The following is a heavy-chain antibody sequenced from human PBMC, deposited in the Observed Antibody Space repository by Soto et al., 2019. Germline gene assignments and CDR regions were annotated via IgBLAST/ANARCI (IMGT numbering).Heavy chain of an antibody. CDR1: GFTFSDHY. V-gene: IGHV3-72*01. D-gene: IGHD1-26*01. J-gene: IGHJ3*02. CDR2: IRSRPNSYTT. Sequence: EVQLVESGGGLVQPGGSLRLSCAASGFTFSDHYIDWVRQAPGKGLEWVARIRSRPNSYTTEYAASVKGRFIISRDDSRKSVFLQMDSLKSEDTAVYYCARARLATVGSTPSAFDIWGQGTMVTVSS. CDR3: ARARLATVGSTPSAFDI.